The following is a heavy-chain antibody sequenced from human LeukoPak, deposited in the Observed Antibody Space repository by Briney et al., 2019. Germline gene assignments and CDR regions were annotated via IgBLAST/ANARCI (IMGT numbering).Heavy chain of an antibody. CDR3: ALVEMATD. V-gene: IGHV1-46*01. D-gene: IGHD5-24*01. CDR2: INPSGGST. Sequence: ASVKVSCKASGGTFSSYAISWVRQAPGQGLEWMGIINPSGGSTSYAQKFQGRVTMTRDMSTSTVYMELSSLRSEDTAVYYCALVEMATDWGQGTLVTVSS. J-gene: IGHJ4*02. CDR1: GGTFSSYA.